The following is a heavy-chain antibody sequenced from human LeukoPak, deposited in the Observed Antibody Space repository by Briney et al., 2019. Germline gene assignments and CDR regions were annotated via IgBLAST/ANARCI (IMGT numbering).Heavy chain of an antibody. J-gene: IGHJ4*02. CDR2: INTNTGNL. CDR1: GYTFTSYG. CDR3: ARGRGYDCSSTSCEYYFDY. Sequence: ASVKVSCKASGYTFTSYGISWVQQAPGQGLEWMGWINTNTGNLTYAQGFTGRFVFSLDTSVSTAYLQISSLKAEDTAVYYCARGRGYDCSSTSCEYYFDYWGQGTLVTVSS. D-gene: IGHD2-2*01. V-gene: IGHV7-4-1*02.